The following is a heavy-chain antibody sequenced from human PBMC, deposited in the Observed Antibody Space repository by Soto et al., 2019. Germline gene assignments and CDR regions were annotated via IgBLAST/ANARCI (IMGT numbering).Heavy chain of an antibody. CDR3: ARDLVLYGLDV. Sequence: SVKCYCKTSGGTFGTYSISWVLRAPGQGLEWMGGIIPNFGTPNYAQKFQGRVTIIADNSTSTAYMELSGLKSEDTAVYYCARDLVLYGLDVWGQGTTVTVSS. CDR1: GGTFGTYS. D-gene: IGHD6-13*01. V-gene: IGHV1-69*06. J-gene: IGHJ6*02. CDR2: IIPNFGTP.